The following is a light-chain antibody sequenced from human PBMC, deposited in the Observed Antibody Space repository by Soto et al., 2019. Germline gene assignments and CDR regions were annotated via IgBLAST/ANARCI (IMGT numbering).Light chain of an antibody. CDR1: SSDVGGYNY. CDR2: EVS. Sequence: QSVLTQPPSASGSPGQTVTISCTGTSSDVGGYNYVYWYQQHPGKAPKLIIYEVSKRPSGVPDRFSGSKSGTSASLTVSGLQAEDEADYYCTSYAGSQICYVFGAGTKVTVL. J-gene: IGLJ1*01. V-gene: IGLV2-8*01. CDR3: TSYAGSQICYV.